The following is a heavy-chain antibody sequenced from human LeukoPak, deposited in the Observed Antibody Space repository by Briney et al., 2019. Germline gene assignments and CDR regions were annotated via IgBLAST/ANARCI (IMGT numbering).Heavy chain of an antibody. CDR3: AKAGSLDIAARQNY. J-gene: IGHJ4*02. Sequence: GGSLRLSCAASGFTFSIYAMNWVRQAPGKGLEWVSGISGGDGTTFYADSVKGRFTISRDNSKNTLYLQMNSLRAEDTAVYYCAKAGSLDIAARQNYWGQGTLVTVSS. CDR2: ISGGDGTT. CDR1: GFTFSIYA. D-gene: IGHD6-6*01. V-gene: IGHV3-23*01.